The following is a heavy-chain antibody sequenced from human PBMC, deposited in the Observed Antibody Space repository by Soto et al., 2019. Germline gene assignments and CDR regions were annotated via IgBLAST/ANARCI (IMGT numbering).Heavy chain of an antibody. V-gene: IGHV1-8*01. D-gene: IGHD6-19*01. Sequence: QVQLVQSGAEVKKPGASVKVSCKASGYTFTSYDIIWVRQATGQGLEWMGWMNPSTGNTDSAEKFQGRLTMTRNPSISTVYMELSSLSFEDTAVYYWARGRIIVAGGFDPWGQGTLVTVSS. CDR2: MNPSTGNT. CDR1: GYTFTSYD. CDR3: ARGRIIVAGGFDP. J-gene: IGHJ5*02.